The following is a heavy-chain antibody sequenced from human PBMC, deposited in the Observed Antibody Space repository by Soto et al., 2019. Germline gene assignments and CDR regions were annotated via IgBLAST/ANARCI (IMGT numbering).Heavy chain of an antibody. V-gene: IGHV1-2*02. CDR2: INPNSGGT. CDR1: GYTFTGYY. J-gene: IGHJ3*02. D-gene: IGHD3-16*02. Sequence: ASVNVSCKSSGYTFTGYYIHWVRQAPGQGLEWMGWINPNSGGTNYAQKFQGRVTMTRDTSISTAYMELSRLRSDDTAVYYCATVTGAFDIWGQGTMVTVSS. CDR3: ATVTGAFDI.